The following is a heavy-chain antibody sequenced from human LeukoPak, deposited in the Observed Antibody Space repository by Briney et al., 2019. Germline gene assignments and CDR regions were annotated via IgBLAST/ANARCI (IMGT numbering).Heavy chain of an antibody. CDR1: GFTFSSYE. CDR2: ISSSGNNI. J-gene: IGHJ6*02. D-gene: IGHD2/OR15-2a*01. Sequence: GGSLRLSCAASGFTFSSYEMNWVRQVPGKGLEWVSYISSSGNNIYFADSVKGRFTISRDNAKNSLHLQMNSLRAEDTAVYYCARDPGNYYGMDVWGQGTTVTVSS. V-gene: IGHV3-48*03. CDR3: ARDPGNYYGMDV.